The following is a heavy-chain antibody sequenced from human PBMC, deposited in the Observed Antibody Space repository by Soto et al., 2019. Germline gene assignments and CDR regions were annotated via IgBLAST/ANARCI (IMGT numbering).Heavy chain of an antibody. CDR2: INAGNGNT. J-gene: IGHJ4*02. V-gene: IGHV1-3*01. D-gene: IGHD3-3*01. Sequence: ASVEVSCKACGYSFTSYAMHWVRQAPEQGLEWMGWINAGNGNTRYSQKFQGRVTITTDTSASTAYMELSSLRSEDTAVYYCARSDDFWSGYRYYFDYWGQGTLVTVSS. CDR1: GYSFTSYA. CDR3: ARSDDFWSGYRYYFDY.